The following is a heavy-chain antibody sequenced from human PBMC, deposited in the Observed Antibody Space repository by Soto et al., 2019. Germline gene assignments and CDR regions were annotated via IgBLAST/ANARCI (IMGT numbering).Heavy chain of an antibody. CDR2: ISSSSSTI. J-gene: IGHJ6*03. V-gene: IGHV3-48*01. Sequence: EVQLVESGGGLVQPGGSLRLSCAASGFTFSSYSMNWVRQAPGKGLEWVSYISSSSSTIYYADSVKGRFTISRDNAKNSLYLQMNSLIAEDTAVYYCARDELVLSPSHPSYYYMDVWGKGTTVTVSS. D-gene: IGHD3-16*02. CDR3: ARDELVLSPSHPSYYYMDV. CDR1: GFTFSSYS.